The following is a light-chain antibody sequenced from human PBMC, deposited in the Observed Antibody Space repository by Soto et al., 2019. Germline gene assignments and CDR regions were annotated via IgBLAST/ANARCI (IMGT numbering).Light chain of an antibody. CDR2: DAS. Sequence: EIVMTQSPATLSVSPGERATLSCRASQSVSSNFAWYQQKPGQAPRLLIYDASSRATGIPARFSGSGSGTEFTLTISSLQSEDFAVYYCQQYNNWPPITCGQGTRLEIK. J-gene: IGKJ5*01. CDR3: QQYNNWPPIT. V-gene: IGKV3-15*01. CDR1: QSVSSN.